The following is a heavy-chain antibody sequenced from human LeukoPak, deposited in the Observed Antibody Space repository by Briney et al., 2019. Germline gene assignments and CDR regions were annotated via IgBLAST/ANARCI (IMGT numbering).Heavy chain of an antibody. V-gene: IGHV1-2*02. CDR3: AILRLSTGLWCFFDV. Sequence: ASVKVSCKASGYTFSAYHVHWVRQAPGQGPEWMGWINPKNGDTKYAQKFQGRVTMTGDTSITTAYMDLSRLRFDDTAVYYCAILRLSTGLWCFFDVWGRGTLVTVSS. J-gene: IGHJ2*01. CDR1: GYTFSAYH. CDR2: INPKNGDT. D-gene: IGHD2-21*01.